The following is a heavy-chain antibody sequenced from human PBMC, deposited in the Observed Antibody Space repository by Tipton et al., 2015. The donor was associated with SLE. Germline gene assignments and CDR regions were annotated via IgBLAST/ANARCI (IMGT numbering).Heavy chain of an antibody. D-gene: IGHD3-22*01. CDR2: INHSGST. CDR1: GGSFSGYY. J-gene: IGHJ4*02. Sequence: TLSLTCAVYGGSFSGYYWSWIRQPLGKGLEWIGEINHSGSTNYNPSLKSRVTISVDTSKNQFSLKLSSVTAADTAVYYCATTGGVTMIVPDYWGQGTLVTVSS. CDR3: ATTGGVTMIVPDY. V-gene: IGHV4-34*01.